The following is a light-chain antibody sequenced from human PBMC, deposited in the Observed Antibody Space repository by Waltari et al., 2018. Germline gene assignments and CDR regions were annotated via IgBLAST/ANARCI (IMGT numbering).Light chain of an antibody. CDR3: SSYAGSSVA. CDR2: DVT. CDR1: NSDVGGYNY. Sequence: QSALTPPRSVSGSPGQSVTIPCSGSNSDVGGYNYVSWYPQHPGKAPKLMISDVTKRPSGVPDRFSGSKSGNTASLTISGLQAEDEADYYCSSYAGSSVAFGGGTKLTVL. V-gene: IGLV2-11*01. J-gene: IGLJ2*01.